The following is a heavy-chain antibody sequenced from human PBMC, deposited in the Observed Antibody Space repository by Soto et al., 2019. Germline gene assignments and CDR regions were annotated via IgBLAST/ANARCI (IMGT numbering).Heavy chain of an antibody. Sequence: PSETLSLTCTVSGGSISSGGYYWSWIRQHPGKGLEWIGYIYYSGSTYYNPSLKSRVTISVDTSKNQFSLKLSSVTAADTAVYYCARAQYDYGDYWWFDPWGQGTLVTVSS. J-gene: IGHJ5*02. CDR1: GGSISSGGYY. V-gene: IGHV4-31*02. D-gene: IGHD4-17*01. CDR3: ARAQYDYGDYWWFDP. CDR2: IYYSGST.